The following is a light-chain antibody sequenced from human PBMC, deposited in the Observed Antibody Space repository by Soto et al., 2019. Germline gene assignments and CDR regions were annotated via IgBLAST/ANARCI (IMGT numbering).Light chain of an antibody. CDR2: DAS. Sequence: DIHMTQSPSTLSASVGDRVTISCRASQNIFTYLAWYQQKPGKAPKLLIFDASTLQSGVPPRFSGSGSGTEFTLTISSLQPDDFATYYFQHYTRYSASFGLGTKV. CDR1: QNIFTY. V-gene: IGKV1-5*01. J-gene: IGKJ1*01. CDR3: QHYTRYSAS.